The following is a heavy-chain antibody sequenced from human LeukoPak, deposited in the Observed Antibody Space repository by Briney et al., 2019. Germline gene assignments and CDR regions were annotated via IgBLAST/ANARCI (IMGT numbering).Heavy chain of an antibody. CDR1: GFTFSSDA. Sequence: GGSLRLSCAASGFTFSSDAMNWVRQAPGKGLEWVSAISFSGTNTYYADSVKGRFTISRDNLKNTLYLQMNSLGAEDTAVYFCAKEVKAATNWFDPWGQGTLVTVSS. CDR2: ISFSGTNT. CDR3: AKEVKAATNWFDP. D-gene: IGHD6-25*01. J-gene: IGHJ5*02. V-gene: IGHV3-23*01.